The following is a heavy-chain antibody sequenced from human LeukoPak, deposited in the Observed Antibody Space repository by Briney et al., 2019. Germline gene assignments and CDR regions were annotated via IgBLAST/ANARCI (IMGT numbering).Heavy chain of an antibody. D-gene: IGHD4-23*01. CDR1: GGTFSSYA. CDR3: ATSTTVVTQDDAFDI. Sequence: ASVKVSCKASGGTFSSYAISWVRQAPGQGLEWMGGIIPIFGTANYAQKFQGRVTITADESTSTAYMELSSLRSEDTAVHYCATSTTVVTQDDAFDIWGQGTMVTVSS. V-gene: IGHV1-69*13. CDR2: IIPIFGTA. J-gene: IGHJ3*02.